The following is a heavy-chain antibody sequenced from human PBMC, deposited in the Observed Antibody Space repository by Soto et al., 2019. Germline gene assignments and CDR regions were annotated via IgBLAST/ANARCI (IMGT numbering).Heavy chain of an antibody. CDR2: VSDSGGST. CDR1: GFTFNNYA. J-gene: IGHJ4*02. D-gene: IGHD6-13*01. V-gene: IGHV3-23*01. CDR3: AKDAKEQQLVRDFDY. Sequence: VQLLESGGDLVQPGGSLGLSCAASGFTFNNYAMSWVRQAPGKGLEWVSSVSDSGGSTYYADSVKGRFTVSRDNSKNTLYLQMNSLRAEDTAVYYCAKDAKEQQLVRDFDYWGQGTLVTVSS.